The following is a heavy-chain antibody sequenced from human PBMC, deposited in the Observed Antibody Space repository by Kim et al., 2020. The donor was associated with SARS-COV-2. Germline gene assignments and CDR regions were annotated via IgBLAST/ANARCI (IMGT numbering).Heavy chain of an antibody. J-gene: IGHJ4*02. CDR3: ATAKHLTSGWLG. V-gene: IGHV3-23*01. CDR2: ISGSGGST. D-gene: IGHD6-19*01. CDR1: GFTFSSYA. Sequence: GGSLRLSCAASGFTFSSYAMSWVRQAPGKGLEWVSAISGSGGSTYYADSVKGRFTISRDNSKNTLYLQMNSLRAEDTAVYYCATAKHLTSGWLGWGQGTLFTVSP.